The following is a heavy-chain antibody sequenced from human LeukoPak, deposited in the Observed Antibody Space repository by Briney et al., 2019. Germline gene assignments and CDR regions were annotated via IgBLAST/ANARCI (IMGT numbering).Heavy chain of an antibody. J-gene: IGHJ4*02. CDR3: AKGSQHSSSTPFDY. CDR1: GGSFSGYY. D-gene: IGHD6-6*01. Sequence: SETLSLTCAVYGGSFSGYYWSWIRQPPGKGLEWIGEINHSGSTNYNPSLKSRVTISVDTSKNQFSLKLSSVTAADTAVYYCAKGSQHSSSTPFDYWGQGTLVTVSS. V-gene: IGHV4-34*01. CDR2: INHSGST.